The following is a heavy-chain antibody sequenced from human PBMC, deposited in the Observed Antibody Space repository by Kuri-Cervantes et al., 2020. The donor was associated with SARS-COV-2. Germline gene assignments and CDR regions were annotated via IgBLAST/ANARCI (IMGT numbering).Heavy chain of an antibody. CDR3: VRLFVPTEYDFDS. CDR1: GGSISSYY. Sequence: SETLSLTCTVSGGSISSYYWSWIRQPPGKGLEWIGYIYYSGSTNYNPSLKSRVTIAVDTPKKQFSLKQSSVTATDTAVYYCVRLFVPTEYDFDSWGQGTLVTVSS. V-gene: IGHV4-59*12. D-gene: IGHD3-16*01. J-gene: IGHJ4*02. CDR2: IYYSGST.